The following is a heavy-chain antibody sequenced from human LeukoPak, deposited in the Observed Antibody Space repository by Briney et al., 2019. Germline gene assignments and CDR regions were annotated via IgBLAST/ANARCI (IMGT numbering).Heavy chain of an antibody. CDR3: ARGTQIDSSVYYAGHFDY. D-gene: IGHD3-22*01. CDR1: GYTFTAYH. V-gene: IGHV1-46*01. J-gene: IGHJ4*02. Sequence: ASVKVSCEASGYTFTAYHMHWVRHAPGQGLEWMGIINPNDGSTNYAQRFQGRVTMTRDRSTSTVYMELSSLRSEDTAVYYYARGTQIDSSVYYAGHFDYWGQGTLVTVSS. CDR2: INPNDGST.